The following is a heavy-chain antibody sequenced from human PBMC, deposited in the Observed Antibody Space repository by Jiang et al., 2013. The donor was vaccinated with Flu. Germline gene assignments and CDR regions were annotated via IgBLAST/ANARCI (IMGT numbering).Heavy chain of an antibody. V-gene: IGHV3-30-3*01. CDR3: ARETLAPDY. Sequence: VQLVESGGGVVQPGRSLRLSCAASGFTFSSYAMHWVRQAPGKGLEWVAVISYDGSNKYYADSVKGRFTISRDNSKNTLYLQMNSLRAEDTAVYYCARETLAPDYWGQGTLVTVSS. CDR2: ISYDGSNK. J-gene: IGHJ4*02. CDR1: GFTFSSYA.